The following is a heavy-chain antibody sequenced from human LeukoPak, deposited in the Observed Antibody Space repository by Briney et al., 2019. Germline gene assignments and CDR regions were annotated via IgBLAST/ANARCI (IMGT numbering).Heavy chain of an antibody. D-gene: IGHD3-9*01. J-gene: IGHJ5*02. CDR3: ARGLDYDILTGYYINWFDP. Sequence: ASVKVSCKASGYTFTSYDINWVRQATGQGLEWMGIINPSGGSTSYAQKFQGRVTMTRDMSTSTVYMELSSLRSEDTAVYYCARGLDYDILTGYYINWFDPWGQGTLVTVSS. CDR2: INPSGGST. CDR1: GYTFTSYD. V-gene: IGHV1-46*01.